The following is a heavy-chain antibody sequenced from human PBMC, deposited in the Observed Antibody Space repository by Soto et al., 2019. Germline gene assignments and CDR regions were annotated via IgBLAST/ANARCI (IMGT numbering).Heavy chain of an antibody. CDR1: DGSVTGYC. D-gene: IGHD4-4*01. CDR3: ARGPDHSKVGY. J-gene: IGHJ4*02. V-gene: IGHV4-59*02. CDR2: IDYNGRA. Sequence: QVQLQESGPGLVKPSETLPLTCSVSDGSVTGYCWSWIRHPPGKGLEWIGCIDYNGRAHYNPSLTSRVTMSLDTSNNHFSLKLSSVTTTDTAVYYCARGPDHSKVGYWGQGTLVTVSS.